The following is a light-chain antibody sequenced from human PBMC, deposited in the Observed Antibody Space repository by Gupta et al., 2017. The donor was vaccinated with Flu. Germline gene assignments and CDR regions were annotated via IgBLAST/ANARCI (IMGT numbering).Light chain of an antibody. Sequence: QSVLTQPPSASGTPGQTVTISCSGSDSDIGTNYVYWYQQVPETAPRLLIYRNNQRPSGVPDRFSGSKSATSASLAISGLRSEDEADYYCETWNDGPSGPRVFGTGTKVTVL. J-gene: IGLJ1*01. V-gene: IGLV1-47*01. CDR2: RNN. CDR3: ETWNDGPSGPRV. CDR1: DSDIGTNY.